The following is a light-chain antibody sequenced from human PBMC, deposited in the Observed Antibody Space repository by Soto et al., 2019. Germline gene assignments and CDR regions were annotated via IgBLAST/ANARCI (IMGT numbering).Light chain of an antibody. V-gene: IGKV3-20*01. J-gene: IGKJ2*01. CDR1: QSVSSSY. CDR3: QQYDSSPVT. CDR2: GAS. Sequence: ENVLTQSPGTLSLSPGERATLSCRASQSVSSSYLTCYQQKPGQAPRLLIYGASSRATDIPDRFSGSGSGTDFTLTINRLEPEDFAVYYCQQYDSSPVTFGQGTKLEIK.